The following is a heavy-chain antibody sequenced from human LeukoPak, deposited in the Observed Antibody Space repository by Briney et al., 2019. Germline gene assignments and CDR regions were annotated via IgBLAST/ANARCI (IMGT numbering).Heavy chain of an antibody. V-gene: IGHV1-46*01. CDR2: FNPSGGST. CDR3: ARIPFGEPYDDC. D-gene: IGHD3-10*01. Sequence: GASVKVSCKASGYTFTSYYMHWVRQAPGQGLEWMGIFNPSGGSTSYAQKFQGRVTMTRDTSTSTVYMELSSLRSEDTAVYYCARIPFGEPYDDCWGQGTLVTVSS. J-gene: IGHJ4*02. CDR1: GYTFTSYY.